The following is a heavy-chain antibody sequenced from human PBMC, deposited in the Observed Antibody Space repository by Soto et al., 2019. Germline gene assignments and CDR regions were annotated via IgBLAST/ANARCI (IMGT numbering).Heavy chain of an antibody. CDR1: GFTFSSYS. CDR3: ARAAYYDFWSGRNWFDP. V-gene: IGHV3-21*01. J-gene: IGHJ5*02. CDR2: ISSSSSYI. Sequence: GSLRLSCAAPGFTFSSYSMNWVRQAPGKGLEWVSSISSSSSYIYYADSVKGRFTISRDNAKNSLYLQMNSLRAEDTAVYYCARAAYYDFWSGRNWFDPWGQGTLVTVSS. D-gene: IGHD3-3*01.